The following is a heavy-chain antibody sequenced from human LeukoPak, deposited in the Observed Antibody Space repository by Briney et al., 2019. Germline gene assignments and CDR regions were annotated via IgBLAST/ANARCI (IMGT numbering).Heavy chain of an antibody. D-gene: IGHD6-13*01. CDR3: ARDGTDNFYYGMDV. J-gene: IGHJ6*02. CDR1: GFTFSSFA. CDR2: ISTSSSTI. V-gene: IGHV3-48*04. Sequence: PGGSLRLSCAASGFTFSSFAMNWVRQAPGKGLEWVSYISTSSSTIYYADSVKGRFTISRDNAKNSLYLQMNSLRAEDTAVYYCARDGTDNFYYGMDVWGQGTTVTVSS.